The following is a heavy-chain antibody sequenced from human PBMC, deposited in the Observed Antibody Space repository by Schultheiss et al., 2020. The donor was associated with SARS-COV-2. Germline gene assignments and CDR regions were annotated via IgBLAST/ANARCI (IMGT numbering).Heavy chain of an antibody. Sequence: GGSLRLSCAASGFIFDAYALHWVRQAPGKGLEWVAVIWYDGSNKYYADSVKGRFTISRDNSKNTLYLQMNSLRAEDTAVYYCARDLHAEYYYGSGSYGWGWWGQGTLVTVSS. CDR2: IWYDGSNK. CDR1: GFIFDAYA. CDR3: ARDLHAEYYYGSGSYGWGW. J-gene: IGHJ4*02. D-gene: IGHD3-10*01. V-gene: IGHV3-30*04.